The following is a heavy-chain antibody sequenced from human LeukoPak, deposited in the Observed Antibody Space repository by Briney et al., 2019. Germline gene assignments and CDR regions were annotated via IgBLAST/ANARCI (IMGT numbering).Heavy chain of an antibody. D-gene: IGHD6-13*01. V-gene: IGHV1-18*01. CDR2: ISAYNGNT. CDR1: GYTFTSYG. Sequence: ASVKASCKASGYTFTSYGISWVRQAPGQGLEWMGWISAYNGNTNYAQKLQGRVTMTTDTSTSTAYMELRSLRSDDTAVYYCAREGSSSWFNWFDPWGQGTLVTVSS. CDR3: AREGSSSWFNWFDP. J-gene: IGHJ5*02.